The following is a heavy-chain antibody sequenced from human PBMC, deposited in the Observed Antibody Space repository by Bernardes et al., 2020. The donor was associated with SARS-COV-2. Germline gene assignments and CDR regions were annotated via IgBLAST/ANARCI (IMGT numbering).Heavy chain of an antibody. J-gene: IGHJ4*02. D-gene: IGHD3-3*01. CDR2: IYWDDDK. CDR1: GFSLSTSGVG. CDR3: AHSFPSYDFWSGYYFDGTPNVFVY. Sequence: SGPTLVKPTQTLTLTCTFSGFSLSTSGVGVGWIRQPPGKALEWLALIYWDDDKRYSPSLKSRLTITKDTSKNQVVLTMTNMDPVDTATYYCAHSFPSYDFWSGYYFDGTPNVFVYWGQGTLVTVSS. V-gene: IGHV2-5*02.